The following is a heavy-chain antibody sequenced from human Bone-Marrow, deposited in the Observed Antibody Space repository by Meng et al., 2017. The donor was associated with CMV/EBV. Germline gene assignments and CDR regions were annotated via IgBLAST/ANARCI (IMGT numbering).Heavy chain of an antibody. CDR1: GGTFSSYA. Sequence: SVKVSCKASGGTFSSYAISWVRQAPGQGLEWMGGIIPIFGTANYAQKFQGRVTITTDESTSTAYMELSSLRSEDTAVYYCARGMVRGQGAYGMDVWGQGPTVTCFS. CDR3: ARGMVRGQGAYGMDV. CDR2: IIPIFGTA. J-gene: IGHJ6*01. D-gene: IGHD3-10*01. V-gene: IGHV1-69*05.